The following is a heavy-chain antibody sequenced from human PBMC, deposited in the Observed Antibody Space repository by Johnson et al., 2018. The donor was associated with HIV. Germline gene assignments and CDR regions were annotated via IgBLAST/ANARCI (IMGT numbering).Heavy chain of an antibody. Sequence: VQLVESGGGLVQPGGSLRLSCAASGFTVSSNYMSWVRQAPGKGLEWVSVIYSGGSTYYADSVQGRFTISRDNSKNTLYLQMNSLRAEDTAVYYCAREGGSSGPDAFDIWGQGTMVTVSS. CDR2: IYSGGST. J-gene: IGHJ3*02. CDR3: AREGGSSGPDAFDI. D-gene: IGHD3-16*01. V-gene: IGHV3-66*01. CDR1: GFTVSSNY.